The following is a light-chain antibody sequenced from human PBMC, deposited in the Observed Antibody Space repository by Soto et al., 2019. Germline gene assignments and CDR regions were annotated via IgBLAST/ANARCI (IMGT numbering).Light chain of an antibody. CDR3: QVYGNSPMYT. Sequence: EIVLTQSPGTPSLSPGERATLSCRASQSVSNNALAWYQQKPGQAPRLLIYGASNRATGIPDVFSGSGSGTDFTFTISRLEAEDFAVYYCQVYGNSPMYTFGQGTRLEIK. CDR2: GAS. CDR1: QSVSNNA. J-gene: IGKJ2*01. V-gene: IGKV3-20*01.